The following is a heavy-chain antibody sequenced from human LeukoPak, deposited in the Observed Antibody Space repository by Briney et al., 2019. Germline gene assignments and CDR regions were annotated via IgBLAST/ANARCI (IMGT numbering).Heavy chain of an antibody. V-gene: IGHV3-9*01. CDR2: ISWNSGSI. CDR1: GLTFDDYA. CDR3: AKDTGYSYGYGGFDY. J-gene: IGHJ4*02. D-gene: IGHD5-18*01. Sequence: GGSLRLSCAASGLTFDDYAMHWVRQAPGKGLEWVSGISWNSGSIGYADSVKGRFTISRDNAKNSLYLQMNSLRAEDTALYYCAKDTGYSYGYGGFDYWGQGTLVTVSS.